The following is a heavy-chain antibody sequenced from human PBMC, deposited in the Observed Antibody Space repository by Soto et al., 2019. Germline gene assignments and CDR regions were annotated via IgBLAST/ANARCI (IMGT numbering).Heavy chain of an antibody. Sequence: QVQLVQSGAEVKKPGSSVKVSCKASGGTFSSYAISWVRQAPGQGREWMGGFNPIFETANYAQKFQGRVTITADESTNTAYMELRSLRYEATAVYYCTRGITLIRGVSPPGYYYGMDVWGQGTTVAVSS. CDR2: FNPIFETA. CDR3: TRGITLIRGVSPPGYYYGMDV. CDR1: GGTFSSYA. J-gene: IGHJ6*02. D-gene: IGHD3-10*01. V-gene: IGHV1-69*01.